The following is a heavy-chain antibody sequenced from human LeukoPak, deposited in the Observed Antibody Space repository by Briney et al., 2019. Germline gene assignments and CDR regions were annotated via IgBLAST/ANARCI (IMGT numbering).Heavy chain of an antibody. CDR1: GGSFSGYY. D-gene: IGHD6-19*01. CDR2: INHSGST. V-gene: IGHV4-34*01. CDR3: ARGYSSGWYRDLDDY. J-gene: IGHJ4*02. Sequence: PSETLSLTCAVYGGSFSGYYWSWNRQPPGKGLEWIGEINHSGSTNYNPSLKSRVTISVDTSKNQFSLKLSSVTAADTAVYYCARGYSSGWYRDLDDYWGQGTLVTVSS.